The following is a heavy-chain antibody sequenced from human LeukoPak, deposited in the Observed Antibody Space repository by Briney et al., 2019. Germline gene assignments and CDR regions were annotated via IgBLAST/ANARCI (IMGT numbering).Heavy chain of an antibody. J-gene: IGHJ3*02. CDR1: GFTFSSYA. D-gene: IGHD4-17*01. V-gene: IGHV3-23*01. CDR3: ARGAYGDYIWDAFDI. CDR2: ISGSGGST. Sequence: QTGGSLRLSCAASGFTFSSYAMSWVRQAPGKGLEWVSAISGSGGSTYYADSVKGRFTISRDNSKNTLYLQMNSLRAEDTAVYYCARGAYGDYIWDAFDIWSQGTMVTVSS.